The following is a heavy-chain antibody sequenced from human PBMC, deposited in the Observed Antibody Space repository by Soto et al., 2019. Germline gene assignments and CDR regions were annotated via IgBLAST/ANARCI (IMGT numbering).Heavy chain of an antibody. Sequence: SETLSLTCTVSGGSISSSSYYWGWIRQPPGKGLEWIGSIYYSGSTYYNPSLKSRVTISVDASKNQFSLKLSSVTAADTAVYYCARRSAFWSGLTPYDYWGQGTLVTVSS. CDR3: ARRSAFWSGLTPYDY. D-gene: IGHD3-3*01. J-gene: IGHJ4*02. V-gene: IGHV4-39*01. CDR2: IYYSGST. CDR1: GGSISSSSYY.